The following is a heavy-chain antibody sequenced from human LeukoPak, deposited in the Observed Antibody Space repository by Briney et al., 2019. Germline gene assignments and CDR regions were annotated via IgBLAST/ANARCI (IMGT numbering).Heavy chain of an antibody. Sequence: GGSLRLSCAASGFSFSIYEMNWVRQAPGKRLEWISYISSSGTTIYYADSVKGRFTISRDNAKNSLYLQMNSLRAEDTAVYYCARDNGGYPYYFDYWGQGTLVTVSS. CDR2: ISSSGTTI. V-gene: IGHV3-48*03. CDR1: GFSFSIYE. D-gene: IGHD1-26*01. CDR3: ARDNGGYPYYFDY. J-gene: IGHJ4*02.